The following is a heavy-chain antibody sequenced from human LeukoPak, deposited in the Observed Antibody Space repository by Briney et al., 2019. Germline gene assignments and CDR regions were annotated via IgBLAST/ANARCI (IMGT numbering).Heavy chain of an antibody. D-gene: IGHD2-15*01. CDR1: GASVSSVSYY. CDR3: ASGRYCRGGSCYPANWFDP. CDR2: IYANGNT. J-gene: IGHJ5*02. Sequence: PSETLSLTCNVSGASVSSVSYYWSWIRKPAGKGLEWIGRIYANGNTMYNPSLQSRVTISLDMSKNQFSLKLSSVTAADTAVYYCASGRYCRGGSCYPANWFDPCGQGILVTVSS. V-gene: IGHV4-61*02.